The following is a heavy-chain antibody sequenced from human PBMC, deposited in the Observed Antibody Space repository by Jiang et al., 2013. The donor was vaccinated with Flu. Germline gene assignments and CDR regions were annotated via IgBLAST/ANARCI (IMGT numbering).Heavy chain of an antibody. V-gene: IGHV4-34*01. Sequence: LLKPSETLSLTCAVYGGSFSGYYWSWIRQPPGKGLEWIGEINHSGSTNYNPSLKSRVTISVDTSKNQFSLKLSSVTAADTAVYYCARVRKYSSGWAPKEYYGMDVWGQGTTVTVSS. CDR3: ARVRKYSSGWAPKEYYGMDV. CDR1: GGSFSGYY. CDR2: INHSGST. J-gene: IGHJ6*02. D-gene: IGHD6-19*01.